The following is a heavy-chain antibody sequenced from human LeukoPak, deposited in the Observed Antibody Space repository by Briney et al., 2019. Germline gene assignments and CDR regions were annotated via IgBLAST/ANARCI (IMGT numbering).Heavy chain of an antibody. CDR2: ISGTGGDI. D-gene: IGHD6-19*01. Sequence: GGSLRLSCVGSGFTFSNNAMTWVRQAPGKGLEWVSGISGTGGDIYYADSVKGRFTISRDNSKNTLYLQMNSLRAEDTAVYYCARDNPTVAGRGAFDIWGQGTMVTVSS. V-gene: IGHV3-23*01. J-gene: IGHJ3*02. CDR1: GFTFSNNA. CDR3: ARDNPTVAGRGAFDI.